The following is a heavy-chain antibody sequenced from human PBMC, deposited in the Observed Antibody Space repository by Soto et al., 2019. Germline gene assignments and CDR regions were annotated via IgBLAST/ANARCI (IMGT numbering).Heavy chain of an antibody. V-gene: IGHV3-30*18. CDR1: GFTFSSYG. J-gene: IGHJ4*01. CDR2: ISYEGRNQ. Sequence: WGSLRLSCAASGFTFSSYGMHWVRQAPGKGLECVAVISYEGRNQYYADSAKGRFTISRDNSKNTLYLQMNSLRPEDTAVYYCAKEGQMKVSTSLDLWGRGTLVTVSS. D-gene: IGHD1-26*01. CDR3: AKEGQMKVSTSLDL.